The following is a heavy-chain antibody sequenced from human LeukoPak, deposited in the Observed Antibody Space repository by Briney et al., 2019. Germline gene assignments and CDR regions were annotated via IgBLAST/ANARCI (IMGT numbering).Heavy chain of an antibody. D-gene: IGHD6-19*01. Sequence: GGSLRLSCAASGFTFSSYSMNWVRQAPGKGLEWVSSISTSSTYIYYADSVKGRFTISRDSAKNSLYLQMNSLRAEDTAVYYCASARGYSSEYKWGQGTLVTVSS. CDR3: ASARGYSSEYK. CDR2: ISTSSTYI. CDR1: GFTFSSYS. V-gene: IGHV3-21*01. J-gene: IGHJ4*02.